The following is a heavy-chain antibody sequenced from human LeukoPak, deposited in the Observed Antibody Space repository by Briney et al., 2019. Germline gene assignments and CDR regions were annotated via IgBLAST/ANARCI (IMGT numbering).Heavy chain of an antibody. V-gene: IGHV4-59*01. J-gene: IGHJ4*02. CDR2: IYYSGST. D-gene: IGHD6-13*01. Sequence: PSETLSLICTVSGGSISSYYWSWIRQPPGKGLEWIGYIYYSGSTNYNPSLKSRVTISVDTSKNQFSLKLSSVTAADTAVYYCARSTGYSIYYFDYWGQGTLVTVSS. CDR1: GGSISSYY. CDR3: ARSTGYSIYYFDY.